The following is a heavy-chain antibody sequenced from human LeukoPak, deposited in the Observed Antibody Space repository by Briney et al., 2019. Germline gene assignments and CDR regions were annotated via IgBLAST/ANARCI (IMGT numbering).Heavy chain of an antibody. CDR3: ARGPYSSGWYGPPYYFDY. J-gene: IGHJ4*02. V-gene: IGHV3-48*04. CDR1: GFTFSSYS. D-gene: IGHD6-19*01. CDR2: ISSSSSTI. Sequence: GGSLRLSCAASGFTFSSYSMSWVRQAPGKGLEWVSYISSSSSTIYYADSVKGRFTISRDNAKNSLHLQMNSLRAEDTAVYYCARGPYSSGWYGPPYYFDYWGQGTLVTVSS.